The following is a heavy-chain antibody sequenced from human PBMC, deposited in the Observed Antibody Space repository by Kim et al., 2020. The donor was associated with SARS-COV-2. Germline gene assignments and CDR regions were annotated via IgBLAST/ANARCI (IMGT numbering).Heavy chain of an antibody. CDR2: ISWNSGSI. J-gene: IGHJ4*02. V-gene: IGHV3-9*01. CDR1: GFTFDDYA. Sequence: GGSLRLSCAASGFTFDDYAMHWVRQAPGKGLEWVSGISWNSGSIGYADSVKGRFTISRDNAKNSLYLQMNSLRAEDTALYYCAKDISGYYGSGSYYNYWGQGTLVTVSS. D-gene: IGHD3-10*01. CDR3: AKDISGYYGSGSYYNY.